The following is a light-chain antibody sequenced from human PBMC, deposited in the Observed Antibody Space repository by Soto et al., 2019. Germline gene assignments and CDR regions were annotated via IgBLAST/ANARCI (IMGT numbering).Light chain of an antibody. J-gene: IGLJ2*01. CDR2: DVS. CDR3: CSYAGSYTGV. Sequence: QSALTQPHSVSGSPGQSVTISCTGTSSDVGAYNYVSWYQQHPGKAPKLMIFDVSKRPSGVPDRFSGSKSGNTASLTISGLQAEDEADYSCCSYAGSYTGVFGGGTKLTVL. V-gene: IGLV2-11*01. CDR1: SSDVGAYNY.